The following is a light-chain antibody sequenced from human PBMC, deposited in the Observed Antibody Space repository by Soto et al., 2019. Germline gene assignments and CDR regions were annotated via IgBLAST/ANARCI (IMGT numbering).Light chain of an antibody. Sequence: EIVLTQSPGTLSLSPGDRDTLSCRASQSVSSTSLAWYQQKPGQAPRLLIYAASSRARGIPDRFSGTGSGTDFTLTISRLEPEDFAIYYCQQYESSPPRLTCGGGTKVDIK. CDR3: QQYESSPPRLT. CDR1: QSVSSTS. J-gene: IGKJ4*01. V-gene: IGKV3-20*01. CDR2: AAS.